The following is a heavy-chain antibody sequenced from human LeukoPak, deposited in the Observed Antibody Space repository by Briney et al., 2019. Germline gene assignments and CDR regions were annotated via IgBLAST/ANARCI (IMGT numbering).Heavy chain of an antibody. Sequence: ASVKVSCKASGGTFSSYAISWVRQAPGQGLEWMGGIIPIFGTANYAQKFQGRVTITADESTSTAYMELSSLRSEDTAVYYCARGSSVLAVAGAVDIWGQGTMVTVSS. CDR1: GGTFSSYA. CDR3: ARGSSVLAVAGAVDI. D-gene: IGHD6-19*01. J-gene: IGHJ3*02. CDR2: IIPIFGTA. V-gene: IGHV1-69*01.